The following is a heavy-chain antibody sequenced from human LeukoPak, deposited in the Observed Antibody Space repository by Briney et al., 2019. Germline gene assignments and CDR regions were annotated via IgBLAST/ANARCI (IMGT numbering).Heavy chain of an antibody. CDR2: LNPGSSVI. J-gene: IGHJ6*03. CDR1: GFTFRNYE. V-gene: IGHV3-48*03. CDR3: ARQRLRGYPYYSYFPMDV. D-gene: IGHD1-1*01. Sequence: PGGSLRLSCAAFGFTFRNYEMNWVRQAPGKGLEWLSYLNPGSSVIYYAASVRGRFTISRDNAKNSLYLQMYSLRAEDTAVYYCARQRLRGYPYYSYFPMDVWGKGTTVTVSS.